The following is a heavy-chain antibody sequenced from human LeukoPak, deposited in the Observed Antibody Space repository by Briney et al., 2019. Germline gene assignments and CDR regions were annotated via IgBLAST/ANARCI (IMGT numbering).Heavy chain of an antibody. D-gene: IGHD6-13*01. J-gene: IGHJ4*02. V-gene: IGHV1-2*02. CDR3: ASYGDSSSWTSSY. Sequence: ASVKVSCRASGYTFTGYYMHWVRQAPGQGLEWMGWINPNSGGTNYAQNFQGRVTMTRDTSISTAYMELSRLRSDDTAVYYCASYGDSSSWTSSYWGQGTLVTVSS. CDR1: GYTFTGYY. CDR2: INPNSGGT.